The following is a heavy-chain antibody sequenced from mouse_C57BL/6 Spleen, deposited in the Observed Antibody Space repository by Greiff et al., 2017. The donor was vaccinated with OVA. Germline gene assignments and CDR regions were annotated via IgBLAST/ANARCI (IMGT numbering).Heavy chain of an antibody. D-gene: IGHD1-1*01. CDR2: IHPNSGST. J-gene: IGHJ2*01. V-gene: IGHV1-64*01. Sequence: QVQLQQPGAELVKPGASVKLSCKASGYTFTSYWMHWVKQRPGQGLEWIGMIHPNSGSTNYNEKFKSKATLTVDKSSSTAYMQLSSLTSEDSAVYYCERRASEVVAFDYWGQGTTLTVSS. CDR3: ERRASEVVAFDY. CDR1: GYTFTSYW.